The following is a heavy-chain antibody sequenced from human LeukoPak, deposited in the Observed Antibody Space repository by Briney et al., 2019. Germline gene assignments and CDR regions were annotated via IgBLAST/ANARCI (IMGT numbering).Heavy chain of an antibody. CDR2: ISWDGGST. CDR1: GFTFDDYT. J-gene: IGHJ6*03. V-gene: IGHV3-43*01. Sequence: GGSLRLSCAAFGFTFDDYTMHWVRQAPGKGLEWVSLISWDGGSTYYADSVKGRFTISRDNSKNSLYLQMNSLRTEDTALYYCAKDSNYYYYMDVWGKGTTVTVSS. CDR3: AKDSNYYYYMDV.